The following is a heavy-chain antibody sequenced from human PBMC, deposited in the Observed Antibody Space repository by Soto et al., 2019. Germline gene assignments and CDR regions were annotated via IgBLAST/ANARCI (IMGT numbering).Heavy chain of an antibody. V-gene: IGHV4-39*01. Sequence: QLQLQEAGPGLVKPSETLSLTCTVSAASISSSDYFWGWIRQPPGKGLEWIGSIYYSGSTYYNLSLKSRVTISVDTAKNQFSLTLSSVTAADTAVYYCSRYYGGNDAFDIWGQGTMVTVSS. CDR3: SRYYGGNDAFDI. CDR2: IYYSGST. J-gene: IGHJ3*02. CDR1: AASISSSDYF. D-gene: IGHD4-17*01.